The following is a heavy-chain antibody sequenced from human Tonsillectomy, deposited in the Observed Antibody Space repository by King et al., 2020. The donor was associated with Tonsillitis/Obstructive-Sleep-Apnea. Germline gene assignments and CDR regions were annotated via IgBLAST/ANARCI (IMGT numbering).Heavy chain of an antibody. J-gene: IGHJ4*02. D-gene: IGHD4-11*01. CDR3: ASGVTVTTAFDY. V-gene: IGHV3-74*01. CDR2: IKSDGSTT. Sequence: VQLVESGGGLVQPGGSLRLSCAASGVTFSSYWMHWVRQAPGKGLVWVSRIKSDGSTTSYADSVKGRFTISRDNAKNTLYLQMKSLRAEDTAVYYCASGVTVTTAFDYWGQGTLVTVSS. CDR1: GVTFSSYW.